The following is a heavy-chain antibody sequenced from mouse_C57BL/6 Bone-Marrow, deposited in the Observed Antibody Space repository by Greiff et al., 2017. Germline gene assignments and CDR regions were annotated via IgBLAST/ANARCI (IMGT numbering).Heavy chain of an antibody. CDR1: GYTFTSYW. CDR3: STTVVATFDY. CDR2: IYPGNSDT. V-gene: IGHV1-5*01. D-gene: IGHD1-1*01. J-gene: IGHJ2*01. Sequence: SGTVLARPGASVKMSCKTSGYTFTSYWMHWVKQRPGKGLEWIGAIYPGNSDTSYNQKFKGKAKLSAVKSASTAYMERSSLTNEDSAVYYCSTTVVATFDYWGQGTTLTVAS.